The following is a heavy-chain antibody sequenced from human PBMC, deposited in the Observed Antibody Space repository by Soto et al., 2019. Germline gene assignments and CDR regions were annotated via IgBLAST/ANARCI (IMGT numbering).Heavy chain of an antibody. J-gene: IGHJ4*02. Sequence: GWSLRLSCAASGFTFTRYSMNWVRQAPGKGLEWVSSISSTTNYIYYGDSMKGRFTISRDNAKNSLYLEMNSLRAEDTAVYYCARESEDLTSNFDYWGQGTLFTVSS. CDR2: ISSTTNYI. CDR1: GFTFTRYS. CDR3: ARESEDLTSNFDY. V-gene: IGHV3-21*06.